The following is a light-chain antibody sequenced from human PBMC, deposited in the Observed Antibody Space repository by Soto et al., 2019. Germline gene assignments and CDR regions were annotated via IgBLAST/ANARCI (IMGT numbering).Light chain of an antibody. J-gene: IGLJ3*02. V-gene: IGLV1-40*01. CDR2: DNS. CDR1: SSNIGAGYD. CDR3: QSYDSSLSGGV. Sequence: QSVLTQPPSVSGAPGQRVTISCTGSSSNIGAGYDVHWYQQLPGTAPKLLIYDNSNRPSGVPDRFSGSKSGTSASLAITGLQAEDEAEYYCQSYDSSLSGGVFGGGTKLTVL.